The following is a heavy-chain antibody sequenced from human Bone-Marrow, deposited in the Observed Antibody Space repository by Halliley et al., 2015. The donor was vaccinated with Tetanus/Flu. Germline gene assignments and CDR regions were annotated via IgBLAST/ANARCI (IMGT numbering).Heavy chain of an antibody. J-gene: IGHJ6*02. D-gene: IGHD3-3*01. Sequence: YSGSPSYTPSLKSRVPISVDTSKNQFFLNLTSVAAADTAVYFCARHQRGFDFWSGYRMDVWGQGTTVTVSS. CDR3: ARHQRGFDFWSGYRMDV. V-gene: IGHV4-39*01. CDR2: YSGSP.